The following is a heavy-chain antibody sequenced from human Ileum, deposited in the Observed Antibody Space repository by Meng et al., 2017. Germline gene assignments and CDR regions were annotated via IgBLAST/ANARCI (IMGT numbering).Heavy chain of an antibody. CDR2: IQSKADGGTT. Sequence: EVRLVESGGGFVKLGGSLRLSCAASGFTFSDRWMTWVRQAPGKGLEWVGHIQSKADGGTTDYAAPVKGRFTISRDDSKSTLYLQMNSLKTEDTAVYYCTTFYAGYWGQGTLVTVSS. D-gene: IGHD3-16*01. CDR3: TTFYAGY. J-gene: IGHJ4*02. V-gene: IGHV3-15*01. CDR1: GFTFSDRW.